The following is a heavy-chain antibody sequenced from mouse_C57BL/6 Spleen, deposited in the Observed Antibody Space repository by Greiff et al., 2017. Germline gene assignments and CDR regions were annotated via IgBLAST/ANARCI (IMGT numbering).Heavy chain of an antibody. CDR3: AREGLWSYAMDD. D-gene: IGHD1-1*02. CDR1: GFTFSDFY. J-gene: IGHJ4*01. CDR2: SRNKANDYTT. V-gene: IGHV7-1*01. Sequence: EVQLVESGGGLVQSGRSLRLSCATSGFTFSDFYMEWVRQAPGKGLEWIAASRNKANDYTTEYSASVKGRFIVSRDTSQSILYLQMNALRAEDTAIYYCAREGLWSYAMDDWGQGTSVTVSS.